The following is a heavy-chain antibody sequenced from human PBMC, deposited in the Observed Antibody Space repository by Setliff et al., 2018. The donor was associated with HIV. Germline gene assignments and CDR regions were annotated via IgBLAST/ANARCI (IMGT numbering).Heavy chain of an antibody. CDR2: ISNSGSTK. Sequence: GGSLRLSCAASGFSFSLFAMHWVRQAPGKGLEWVAVISNSGSTKDYADSVKGRFTISRDNSRNTLYLEMNSLRAEDTAVYYCAARLNFDYWGQGTLVTVSS. CDR1: GFSFSLFA. CDR3: AARLNFDY. V-gene: IGHV3-30-3*01. D-gene: IGHD3-16*01. J-gene: IGHJ4*02.